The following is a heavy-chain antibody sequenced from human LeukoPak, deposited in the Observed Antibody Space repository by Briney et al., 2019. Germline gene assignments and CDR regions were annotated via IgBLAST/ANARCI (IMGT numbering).Heavy chain of an antibody. Sequence: PGGSLRLSCAASGFTFSSYGMHWVRQAPGKGLVWVSRINSDGSSTNYADSVKGRFTISRDNAKNTLYLQMSSLRAEDTAVYYCARGGFNYDFDYWGQGTLVTVSS. D-gene: IGHD5-18*01. CDR3: ARGGFNYDFDY. CDR1: GFTFSSYG. CDR2: INSDGSST. V-gene: IGHV3-74*01. J-gene: IGHJ4*02.